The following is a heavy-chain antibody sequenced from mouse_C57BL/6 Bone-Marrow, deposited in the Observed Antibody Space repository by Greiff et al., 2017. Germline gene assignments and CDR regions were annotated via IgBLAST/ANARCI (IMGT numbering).Heavy chain of an antibody. V-gene: IGHV5-4*01. D-gene: IGHD1-1*01. CDR3: ARLGSPQFDY. CDR1: GFTFSSYA. Sequence: VQLKESGGGLVKPGGSLKLSCAASGFTFSSYAMSWVRQTPEKRLEWVATISDGGSYTYYPDNVKGRFTISRDNAKNNLYLQMSHLKSEDTAMYYCARLGSPQFDYWGQGTTLTVSS. CDR2: ISDGGSYT. J-gene: IGHJ2*01.